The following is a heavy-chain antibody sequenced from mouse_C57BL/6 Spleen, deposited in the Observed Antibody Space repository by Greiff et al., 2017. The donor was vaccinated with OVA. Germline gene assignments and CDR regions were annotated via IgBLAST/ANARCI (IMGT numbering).Heavy chain of an antibody. V-gene: IGHV1-80*01. D-gene: IGHD2-4*01. Sequence: QVQLQQSGAELVKPGASVKISCKASGYAFSSYWMNWVKQRPGKGLEWIGQIYPGDGDTNYNGKFKGKATLTADKSSSTAYMQLSSLTSEDSAVYFCARAIYYDYDTYAYWGQGTLVTVSA. CDR2: IYPGDGDT. J-gene: IGHJ3*01. CDR3: ARAIYYDYDTYAY. CDR1: GYAFSSYW.